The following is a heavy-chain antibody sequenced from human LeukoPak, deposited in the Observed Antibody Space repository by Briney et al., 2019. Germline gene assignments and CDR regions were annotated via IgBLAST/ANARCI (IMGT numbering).Heavy chain of an antibody. CDR3: ARDVPYYDSSGYYFDY. D-gene: IGHD3-22*01. Sequence: SETLSLTCTVSGGSISSGGYYWSWIRQHPGKGLEWIGYIYHSGSTYYNPSLKSRVTISVDTSKNQFSLKLSSVTAADTAVYYCARDVPYYDSSGYYFDYWGQGTLVTVSS. V-gene: IGHV4-31*03. J-gene: IGHJ4*02. CDR1: GGSISSGGYY. CDR2: IYHSGST.